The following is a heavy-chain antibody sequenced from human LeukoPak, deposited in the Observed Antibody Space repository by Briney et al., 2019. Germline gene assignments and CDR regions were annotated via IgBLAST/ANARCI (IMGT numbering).Heavy chain of an antibody. J-gene: IGHJ2*01. CDR3: ARLGYCSSTSCRYWYFDL. D-gene: IGHD2-2*01. CDR2: IYYSGST. Sequence: SETLSLTCTVSGGSISSYYWSWIRQPPGKGLEWIGYIYYSGSTNYNPSLKSRVTISVGTSKNQFSLKLSSVTAADTAVYYCARLGYCSSTSCRYWYFDLWGRGTLVTVSS. V-gene: IGHV4-59*01. CDR1: GGSISSYY.